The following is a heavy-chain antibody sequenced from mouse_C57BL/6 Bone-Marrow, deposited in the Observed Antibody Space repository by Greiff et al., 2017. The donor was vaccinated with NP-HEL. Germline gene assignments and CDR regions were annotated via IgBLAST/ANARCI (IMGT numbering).Heavy chain of an antibody. V-gene: IGHV3-4*01. CDR1: GYSITNGNHW. D-gene: IGHD2-5*01. J-gene: IGHJ2*01. CDR2: ISSSGST. CDR3: ARYSNYVDYFDY. Sequence: EVKLVESGPALVKPSQTVSLTCTVTGYSITNGNHWWNWIRQVSGSKLEWIGYISSSGSTDSHPSLKSRISSTIDTSKNQLYLQLNSVTTEDIATYYCARYSNYVDYFDYWGQGTTLTVSS.